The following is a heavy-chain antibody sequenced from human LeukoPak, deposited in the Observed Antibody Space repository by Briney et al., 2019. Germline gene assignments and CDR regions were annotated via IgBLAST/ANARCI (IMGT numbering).Heavy chain of an antibody. CDR1: GYSISSGYY. CDR2: VFHTGSS. Sequence: SETLSLTCAVSGYSISSGYYWGWIRQRPGTGPEWIGSVFHTGSSYYIPSLKSRVTISVDTSKNQFSLEVSSVSAADTAIYYCARGISTTGHDYWGPGTLVTVSS. J-gene: IGHJ4*02. CDR3: ARGISTTGHDY. D-gene: IGHD4-11*01. V-gene: IGHV4-38-2*01.